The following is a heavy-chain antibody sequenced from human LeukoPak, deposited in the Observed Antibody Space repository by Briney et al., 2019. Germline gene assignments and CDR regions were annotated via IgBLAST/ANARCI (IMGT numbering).Heavy chain of an antibody. Sequence: PSETLSLTCTVSGGSISSYYWSWIRQPPGKGLEWIGYIYDSGSTKYNPPLKSRVTISVDTSKSQLSLRLSSVTAADTAVHYCARADRYSGFDRHFDYWGQGTLVTVSS. CDR3: ARADRYSGFDRHFDY. D-gene: IGHD5-12*01. V-gene: IGHV4-59*01. CDR1: GGSISSYY. J-gene: IGHJ4*02. CDR2: IYDSGST.